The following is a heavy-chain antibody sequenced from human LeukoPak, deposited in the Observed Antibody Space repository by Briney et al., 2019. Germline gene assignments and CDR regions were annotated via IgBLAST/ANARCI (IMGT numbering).Heavy chain of an antibody. CDR2: INTDGTVT. Sequence: GGALRLSRSASGFTFSKYWMLWVRQAPGKGLESVSRINTDGTVTTYADSVKGRFTVSRDNADNTMFLQMNSVRDEDTAVYYCATKQWLAPPPDSWGQGTPVTVSS. CDR3: ATKQWLAPPPDS. V-gene: IGHV3-74*01. CDR1: GFTFSKYW. D-gene: IGHD6-19*01. J-gene: IGHJ4*02.